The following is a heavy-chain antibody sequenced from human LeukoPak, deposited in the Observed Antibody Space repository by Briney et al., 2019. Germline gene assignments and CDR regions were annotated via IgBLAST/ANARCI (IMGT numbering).Heavy chain of an antibody. Sequence: ASVKVSCKASGYMFTGYYMHWVRQAPGQGLEWMGWINPNSGGTNYAQKFQGRVTMTRDTSISTAYMELSRLRSDDTAVYYCARVYVLVDNAFDIWGQGTMVTVSS. J-gene: IGHJ3*02. V-gene: IGHV1-2*02. CDR3: ARVYVLVDNAFDI. CDR2: INPNSGGT. D-gene: IGHD5-12*01. CDR1: GYMFTGYY.